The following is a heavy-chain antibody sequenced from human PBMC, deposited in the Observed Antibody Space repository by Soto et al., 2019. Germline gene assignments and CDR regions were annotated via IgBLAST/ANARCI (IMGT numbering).Heavy chain of an antibody. J-gene: IGHJ5*02. D-gene: IGHD2-2*01. V-gene: IGHV4-34*01. CDR3: ARGLVVPAATPGNWFDP. CDR2: INHSGST. CDR1: GGSFSGYY. Sequence: SETLSLTCAVYGGSFSGYYWSWIRQPPGKGLEWIGEINHSGSTNYNPSLKSRVTISVDTSKNQFSLKLSSVTAADTAVYYCARGLVVPAATPGNWFDPWGQGTLVTVSS.